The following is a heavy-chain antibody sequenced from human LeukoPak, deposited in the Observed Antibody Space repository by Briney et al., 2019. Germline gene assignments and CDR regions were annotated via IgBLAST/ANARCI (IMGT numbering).Heavy chain of an antibody. Sequence: ASVKVSCKASGYTFTGYYMHGVRQAPGQGLEWMGWINPNSGGTNYAQKFQGRVTMTRDTSISTAYMELSRLRSDDTAVYYCAREPPGLELPHPFDYWGQGTLVTVSS. V-gene: IGHV1-2*02. CDR2: INPNSGGT. J-gene: IGHJ4*02. CDR3: AREPPGLELPHPFDY. D-gene: IGHD1-7*01. CDR1: GYTFTGYY.